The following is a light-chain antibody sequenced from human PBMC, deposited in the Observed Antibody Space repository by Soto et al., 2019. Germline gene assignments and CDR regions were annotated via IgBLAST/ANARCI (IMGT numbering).Light chain of an antibody. V-gene: IGKV1-5*01. Sequence: DIQMTQSPSTLSASVGDRVTITCRASQSISSWWAWYQQKPGKAPKVLIYDASSLESGVPSRFSGSRSGTEFTLTISSLQPYDFATYYCQQYNSYSSFTFGQGTKLEIK. CDR2: DAS. J-gene: IGKJ2*01. CDR3: QQYNSYSSFT. CDR1: QSISSW.